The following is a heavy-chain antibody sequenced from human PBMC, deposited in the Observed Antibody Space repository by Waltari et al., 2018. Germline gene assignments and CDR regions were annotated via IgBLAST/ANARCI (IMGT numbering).Heavy chain of an antibody. Sequence: VQLVESGGGLVQPGRSLRLSCTASGFTFDDYGMNWFRQAPGKGLEWIGEINHSGSTNYNPSLKSRVTISVDTSKNQFSLKLSSVTAADTAVYYCARRGRQWLVRWGFDYWAREPWSPSPQ. CDR3: ARRGRQWLVRWGFDY. V-gene: IGHV4-34*01. J-gene: IGHJ4*02. CDR1: GFTFDDYG. D-gene: IGHD6-19*01. CDR2: INHSGST.